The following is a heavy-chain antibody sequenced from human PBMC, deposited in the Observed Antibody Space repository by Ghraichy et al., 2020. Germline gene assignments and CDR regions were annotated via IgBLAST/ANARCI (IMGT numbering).Heavy chain of an antibody. D-gene: IGHD2-15*01. Sequence: SQTLSLTCAISGDSVSSNSAAWNWIRQSPSRGLEWLGRTYYRSKWYNDYAVSVKSRITINPDTSKNQFSLQLNSVTPEDTAVYYCARDLRYCSGGSCTYNWFDPWGQGTLVTVSS. J-gene: IGHJ5*02. V-gene: IGHV6-1*01. CDR2: TYYRSKWYN. CDR3: ARDLRYCSGGSCTYNWFDP. CDR1: GDSVSSNSAA.